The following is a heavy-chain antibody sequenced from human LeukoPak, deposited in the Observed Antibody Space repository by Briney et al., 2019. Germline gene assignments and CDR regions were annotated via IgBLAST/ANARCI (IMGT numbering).Heavy chain of an antibody. CDR3: AREEHYRRYFAL. J-gene: IGHJ2*01. V-gene: IGHV3-48*03. CDR1: GFTFSSYE. Sequence: GGSLRPSCAASGFTFSSYEMNWVRQAPGKGLEWVSYISSSGSTIYYADSVKGRFTISRDNAKNSVYLQMNSLRAEDTAVYFCAREEHYRRYFALWGRGTLVTVSS. CDR2: ISSSGSTI. D-gene: IGHD3-16*02.